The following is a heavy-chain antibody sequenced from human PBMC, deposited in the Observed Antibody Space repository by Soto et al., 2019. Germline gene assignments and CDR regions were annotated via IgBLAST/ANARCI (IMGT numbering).Heavy chain of an antibody. J-gene: IGHJ6*03. CDR1: GYTFTSYG. CDR3: ARLFDYYYYMDV. CDR2: IYPGDSDT. Sequence: KVSCKASGYTFTSYGISWVRQAPGQGLEWMGIIYPGDSDTRYSPSFQGQVTISADKSISTAYLQWSSLKASDTAMYYCARLFDYYYYMDVWGKGTTVTVSS. V-gene: IGHV5-51*01.